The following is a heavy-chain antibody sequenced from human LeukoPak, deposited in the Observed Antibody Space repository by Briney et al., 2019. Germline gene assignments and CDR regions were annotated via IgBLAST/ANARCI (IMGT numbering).Heavy chain of an antibody. V-gene: IGHV3-9*03. D-gene: IGHD3-22*01. CDR1: GFTFDDYA. CDR3: ARGRYYHDTSGYYSLDY. J-gene: IGHJ4*02. CDR2: ISWNSNSI. Sequence: GGSLRLSCAASGFTFDDYAMHWVRQAPGKGREWVSSISWNSNSIDYADSVKGRFTISRDNAKNSLYLQLNSLRAEDMALYYCARGRYYHDTSGYYSLDYWGQGTLVTVSS.